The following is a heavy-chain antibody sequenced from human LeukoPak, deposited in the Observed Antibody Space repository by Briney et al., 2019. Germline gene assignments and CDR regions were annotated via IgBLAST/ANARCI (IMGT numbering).Heavy chain of an antibody. CDR2: ISSSSSYI. Sequence: PGGSLRLSCAASGFTFSSYGMHWVRQAPGKGLEWVSSISSSSSYIYYADSVKGRFTISRDNAKNSLYLQMNSLRAEDTAVYYCARGGGGAFDIWGQGTMVTVSS. CDR3: ARGGGGAFDI. J-gene: IGHJ3*02. CDR1: GFTFSSYG. V-gene: IGHV3-21*01. D-gene: IGHD3-10*01.